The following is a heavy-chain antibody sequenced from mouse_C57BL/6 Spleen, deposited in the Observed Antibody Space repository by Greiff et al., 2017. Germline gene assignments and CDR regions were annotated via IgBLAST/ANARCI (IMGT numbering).Heavy chain of an antibody. J-gene: IGHJ2*01. V-gene: IGHV1-61*01. CDR2: IYPSDSET. CDR3: ARWERQLGRGY. D-gene: IGHD4-1*02. Sequence: VKLQQPGAELVRPGSSVKLSCKASGYTFTSYWMDWVKQRPGQGLEWIGNIYPSDSETHYNQKFKDKATLTVDKSSSTAYMQLSSLTSEDSAVYYGARWERQLGRGYWGQGTTLTVSS. CDR1: GYTFTSYW.